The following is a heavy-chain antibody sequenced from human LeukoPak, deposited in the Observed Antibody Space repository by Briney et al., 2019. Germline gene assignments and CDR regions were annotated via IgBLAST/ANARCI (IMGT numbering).Heavy chain of an antibody. CDR2: INTDGSTT. Sequence: GGSLRLSCAASGFTLSNYRMHWVRQAPGKGLVWVSRINTDGSTTTYADSVKGRFTISRDNAKNSLYLQMNSLRAEDTAVYYCARDEQRGATVDYWGQGTLVTVSS. D-gene: IGHD1-26*01. J-gene: IGHJ4*02. CDR1: GFTLSNYR. V-gene: IGHV3-74*01. CDR3: ARDEQRGATVDY.